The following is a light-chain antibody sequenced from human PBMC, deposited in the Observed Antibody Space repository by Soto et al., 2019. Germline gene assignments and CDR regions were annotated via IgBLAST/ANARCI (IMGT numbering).Light chain of an antibody. Sequence: QSALAQPRSVSGPPGQSVSISCSGTSSDVGTYNYVSWYQQHPGKAPKLMIYDVSKRPSGVPDRFSGSKSGNTASLTISGLQAEDEADYYCCSYAGGYTTAVFGGATKVTV. J-gene: IGLJ7*01. V-gene: IGLV2-11*01. CDR3: CSYAGGYTTAV. CDR1: SSDVGTYNY. CDR2: DVS.